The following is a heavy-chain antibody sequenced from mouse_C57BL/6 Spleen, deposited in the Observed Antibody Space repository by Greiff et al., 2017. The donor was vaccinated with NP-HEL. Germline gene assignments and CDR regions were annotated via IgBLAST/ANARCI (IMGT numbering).Heavy chain of an antibody. CDR3: ARYDGYYAMDY. V-gene: IGHV1-50*01. Sequence: QVQLQQPGAELVKPGASVKLSCKASGYTFTSYWMQWVKQRPGQGLEWIGETDPSDSYTNYNQKFKGKATLTVDTSSSTAYMQLSSLTSEDSAVYYCARYDGYYAMDYWGQGTSVTVSS. CDR1: GYTFTSYW. D-gene: IGHD2-3*01. J-gene: IGHJ4*01. CDR2: TDPSDSYT.